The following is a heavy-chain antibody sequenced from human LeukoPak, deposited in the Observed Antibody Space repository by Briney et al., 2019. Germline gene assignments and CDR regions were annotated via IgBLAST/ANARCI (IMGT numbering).Heavy chain of an antibody. CDR3: ARTIVGATRHDY. CDR1: GYTFTGYY. CDR2: INPNSGGT. V-gene: IGHV1-2*06. Sequence: ASVKVSFKASGYTFTGYYMHWVRQAPGQGLEWMGRINPNSGGTNYAQKFQGRVTMTRDTSISTAYMELSRLRSDDTAVYYCARTIVGATRHDYWGQGTLVTVSS. J-gene: IGHJ4*02. D-gene: IGHD1-26*01.